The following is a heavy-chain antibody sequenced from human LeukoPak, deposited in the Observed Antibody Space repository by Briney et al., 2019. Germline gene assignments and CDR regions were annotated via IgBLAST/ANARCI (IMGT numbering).Heavy chain of an antibody. CDR3: ARGGVVATTPRWYYFDY. D-gene: IGHD5-12*01. Sequence: SETLSLTCTVSGGSISSYYWSWIRQPPGKGLEWIGYIYYSGSTIYSPSLKSRVTISVDTSKNQFSLKLNSVTAADTAVYYCARGGVVATTPRWYYFDYWGQGTLVTVSS. CDR2: IYYSGST. J-gene: IGHJ4*02. V-gene: IGHV4-59*01. CDR1: GGSISSYY.